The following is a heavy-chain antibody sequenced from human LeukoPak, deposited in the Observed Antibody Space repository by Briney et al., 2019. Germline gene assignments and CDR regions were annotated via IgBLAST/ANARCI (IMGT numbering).Heavy chain of an antibody. V-gene: IGHV3-33*01. J-gene: IGHJ6*02. CDR3: ASESAAGPNYYYYYGMDV. CDR2: IWCDGSNK. Sequence: GGSLRLSCAASGFTFSSYGMHWVRQAPGKGLEWVAVIWCDGSNKYYADSVKGRFTISRDNSKNTLYLQMNSLRAEDTAVYYCASESAAGPNYYYYYGMDVWGQGTTVTVSS. D-gene: IGHD6-13*01. CDR1: GFTFSSYG.